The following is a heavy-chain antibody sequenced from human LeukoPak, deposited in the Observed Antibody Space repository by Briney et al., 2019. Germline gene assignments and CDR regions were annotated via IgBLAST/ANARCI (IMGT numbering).Heavy chain of an antibody. CDR2: IRYDGSNK. CDR3: ARDGTWLPDGSGYFDY. D-gene: IGHD5-18*01. Sequence: GGSLRLSCAASGFTFSSYGMHWVRQAPGKGLGWVAFIRYDGSNKYYADSVKGRFTISRDNAKNSLYLQMNSLRAEDTAVYYCARDGTWLPDGSGYFDYWGQGTLVTVSS. V-gene: IGHV3-30*02. J-gene: IGHJ4*02. CDR1: GFTFSSYG.